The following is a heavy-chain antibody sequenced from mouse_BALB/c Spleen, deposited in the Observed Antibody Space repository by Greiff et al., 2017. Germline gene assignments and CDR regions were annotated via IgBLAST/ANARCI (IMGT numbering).Heavy chain of an antibody. CDR1: GYTFTEYI. CDR2: FYPGSGSI. V-gene: IGHV1-62-2*01. D-gene: IGHD2-2*01. J-gene: IGHJ4*01. CDR3: ARHEVPYGYDVGYAMDY. Sequence: QVQLQQSGAGLVKPGASVKLSCKASGYTFTEYIIHWVKQRSGQGLEWIGWFYPGSGSIKYNEKFKDKATLTADKSSSTVYMELSRLTSEDSAVYFCARHEVPYGYDVGYAMDYWGQGTSVTVSS.